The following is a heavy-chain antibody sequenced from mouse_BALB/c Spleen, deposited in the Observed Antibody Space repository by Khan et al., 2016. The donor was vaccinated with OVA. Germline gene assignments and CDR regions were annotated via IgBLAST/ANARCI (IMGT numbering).Heavy chain of an antibody. CDR1: GYIFTSYW. J-gene: IGHJ2*01. CDR3: GREEAWYRFDH. D-gene: IGHD1-1*02. V-gene: IGHV1S132*01. Sequence: VQLQESGAELVRPGASVKLSCKTSGYIFTSYWIHWVKQRSGQGLEWIARIYPGTDNSYYNEKFKDKATLTADKSSSTPYMQLSSLKSEDSDVYFCGREEAWYRFDHWGKDTTLTVSS. CDR2: IYPGTDNS.